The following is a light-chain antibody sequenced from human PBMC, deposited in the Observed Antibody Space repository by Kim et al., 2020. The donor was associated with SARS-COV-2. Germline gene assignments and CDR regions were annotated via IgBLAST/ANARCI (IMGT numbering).Light chain of an antibody. CDR2: DTS. CDR3: QQRSNWPPS. CDR1: QSVSSF. V-gene: IGKV3-11*01. Sequence: SLSPGDRAMLSCSASQSVSSFLAWYQQKPGQAPRLLIYDTSNMATGIPARFRGSGSGTDFTLTISSLEPEDFAVYFCQQRSNWPPSFGQGTKLEI. J-gene: IGKJ2*03.